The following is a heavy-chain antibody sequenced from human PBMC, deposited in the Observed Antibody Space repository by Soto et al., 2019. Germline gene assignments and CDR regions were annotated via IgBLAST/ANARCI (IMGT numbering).Heavy chain of an antibody. CDR1: GYKFIGYW. Sequence: EVQLVQSGAEVKKPGESLTISCKGSGYKFIGYWISWVRQMPGKGLEWVGRIDPSDSYTSYSPSFQGHVTISVDKSIIPTDLQWRSLQASDTAKYYCVRPGKGTPYYFDFWGRGTLVPVSS. CDR2: IDPSDSYT. V-gene: IGHV5-10-1*03. CDR3: VRPGKGTPYYFDF. J-gene: IGHJ4*02.